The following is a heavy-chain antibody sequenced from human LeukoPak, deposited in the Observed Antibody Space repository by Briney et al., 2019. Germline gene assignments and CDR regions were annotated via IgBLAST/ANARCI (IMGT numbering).Heavy chain of an antibody. Sequence: SQTLSLTCTLSRGSINSGGAYWTWIRQHPVKGLEWIGNIHSSGTTYYNPSLKSRLTISLDSSQNQFSLSLTSMTAADTAIYYCARGGGWGPNNYLGPWGQGTLVSVSS. J-gene: IGHJ5*02. D-gene: IGHD1-1*01. CDR2: IHSSGTT. CDR3: ARGGGWGPNNYLGP. V-gene: IGHV4-31*03. CDR1: RGSINSGGAY.